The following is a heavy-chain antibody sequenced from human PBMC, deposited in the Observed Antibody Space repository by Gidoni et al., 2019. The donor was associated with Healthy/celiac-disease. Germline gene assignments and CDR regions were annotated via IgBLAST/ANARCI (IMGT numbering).Heavy chain of an antibody. CDR3: ARDGGDYVGY. D-gene: IGHD2-21*01. Sequence: QVQLQESGPGLVKPSQTLSLTCPVSGGSISSGSYYWSWIRQPAGKGLEWIGRIYTSGSTNYNPSLKSRVTMSVDTSKNQFSLKLSSVTAADTAVYYCARDGGDYVGYWGQGTLVTVSS. V-gene: IGHV4-61*02. J-gene: IGHJ4*02. CDR2: IYTSGST. CDR1: GGSISSGSYY.